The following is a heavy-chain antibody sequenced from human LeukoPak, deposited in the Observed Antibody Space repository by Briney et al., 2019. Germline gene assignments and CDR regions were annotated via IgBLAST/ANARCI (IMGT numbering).Heavy chain of an antibody. V-gene: IGHV1-46*01. CDR2: INPTGGSS. Sequence: ASVKVSCKASGYTFTNYYMHWVRQAPGQGLEWMGIINPTGGSSSYAQKFQGRVTMTRDTSTSTVYMEVSRLRSDDTAVYYCARVPLGATSYVDYWGQGTLVTVSS. J-gene: IGHJ4*02. D-gene: IGHD1-26*01. CDR3: ARVPLGATSYVDY. CDR1: GYTFTNYY.